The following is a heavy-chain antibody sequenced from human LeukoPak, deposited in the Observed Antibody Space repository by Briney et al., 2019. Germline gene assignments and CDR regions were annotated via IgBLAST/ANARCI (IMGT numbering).Heavy chain of an antibody. V-gene: IGHV3-7*03. J-gene: IGHJ4*02. CDR1: GFAFSSYW. CDR3: ARGYSSGVGPNDY. CDR2: IKQDGSEK. Sequence: GGSLRLSCAVSGFAFSSYWMSWVRQAPGKGLEWVANIKQDGSEKYYVDSVEGRFTISRDNAKNSLYLQMNSLRAEDTALYYCARGYSSGVGPNDYWGQGTLVTVSS. D-gene: IGHD6-19*01.